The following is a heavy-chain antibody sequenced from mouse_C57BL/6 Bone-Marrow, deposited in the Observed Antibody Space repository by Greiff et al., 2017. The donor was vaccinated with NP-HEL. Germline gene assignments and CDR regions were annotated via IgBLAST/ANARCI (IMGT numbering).Heavy chain of an antibody. V-gene: IGHV1-50*01. CDR2: IDPSDSYT. J-gene: IGHJ4*01. CDR1: GYTFTSYW. Sequence: QVQLQQSGAELVKPGASVKLSCKASGYTFTSYWMQWVKQRPGQGLEWIGEIDPSDSYTNYNQKFKGKATLTVDTSSSTAYMQLSSLTSEDSAVYYCAREGRPYYAMDYWGQGTSVTVSS. CDR3: AREGRPYYAMDY. D-gene: IGHD3-3*01.